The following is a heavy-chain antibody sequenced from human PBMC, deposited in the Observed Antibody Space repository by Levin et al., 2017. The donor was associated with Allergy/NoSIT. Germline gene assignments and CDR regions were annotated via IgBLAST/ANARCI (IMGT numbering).Heavy chain of an antibody. CDR3: VRERGGRPYNVDL. CDR1: GFIFSDYY. J-gene: IGHJ5*02. V-gene: IGHV3-72*01. CDR2: IRNKDHNYAT. Sequence: GGSLRLSCAVSGFIFSDYYMDWVRQAPGKGLEWVGRIRNKDHNYATKYAASVKGRFTISGDDSKNSLFLQMNSLETEDTAVYYCVRERGGRPYNVDLWGQGTLVTVSS. D-gene: IGHD1-1*01.